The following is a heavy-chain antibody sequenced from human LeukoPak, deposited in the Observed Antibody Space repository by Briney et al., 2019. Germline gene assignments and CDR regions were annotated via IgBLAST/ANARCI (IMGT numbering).Heavy chain of an antibody. D-gene: IGHD5-24*01. CDR1: GFTFSSYG. CDR3: AKDSTISLYYYYYMDV. V-gene: IGHV3-30*18. Sequence: PGRSLRLSCSASGFTFSSYGMHWVRQAPGKGLEWVAVISYDGSNKYYADSVKGRFTISRDNSKNTLYLQMNSLRAEDTAVYYCAKDSTISLYYYYYMDVWGKGTTVTVSS. J-gene: IGHJ6*03. CDR2: ISYDGSNK.